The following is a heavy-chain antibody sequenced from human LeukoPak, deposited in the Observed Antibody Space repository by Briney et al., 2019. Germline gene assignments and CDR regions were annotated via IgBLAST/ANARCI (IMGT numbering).Heavy chain of an antibody. J-gene: IGHJ4*02. CDR1: GFTFSSYA. D-gene: IGHD3-22*01. CDR3: AKDVYYYDGSGYYSPRVGYFDY. CDR2: ISGSGGST. Sequence: PGGSLRLSCAASGFTFSSYAMSWVRQAPGKGLEWVSAISGSGGSTYYADSVKGRFTISRDNFKNTLYLQMNSLRAEDTAVYYCAKDVYYYDGSGYYSPRVGYFDYWGQGTLVTVSS. V-gene: IGHV3-23*01.